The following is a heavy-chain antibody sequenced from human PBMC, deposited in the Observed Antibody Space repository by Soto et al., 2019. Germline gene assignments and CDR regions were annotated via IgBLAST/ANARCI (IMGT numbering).Heavy chain of an antibody. Sequence: PGGSLRLSCAASGFSFSTYAMSWVRQAPGKGLEWVSTISPSGDRTYYADSVKGRFTISRDNSKNTLYLQMNSLRVEDTAVYYCAKNGPRSTYSSPCTDLDYWGQGTLVTVSS. J-gene: IGHJ4*02. CDR3: AKNGPRSTYSSPCTDLDY. CDR2: ISPSGDRT. V-gene: IGHV3-23*01. CDR1: GFSFSTYA. D-gene: IGHD6-6*01.